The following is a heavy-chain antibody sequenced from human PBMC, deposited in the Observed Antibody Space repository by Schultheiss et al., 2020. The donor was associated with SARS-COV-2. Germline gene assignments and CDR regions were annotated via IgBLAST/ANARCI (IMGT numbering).Heavy chain of an antibody. Sequence: SETLSLTCAVYGGSFSGYYWSWIRQPPGKGLEWIGSIYYSGSTYYNPSLKSRVTISVDTSKNQFSLKLSSVTAADTAVYYCARSSYYDSRAAFDIWGQGTMVTVSS. CDR3: ARSSYYDSRAAFDI. J-gene: IGHJ3*02. CDR1: GGSFSGYY. V-gene: IGHV4-34*01. CDR2: IYYSGST. D-gene: IGHD3-22*01.